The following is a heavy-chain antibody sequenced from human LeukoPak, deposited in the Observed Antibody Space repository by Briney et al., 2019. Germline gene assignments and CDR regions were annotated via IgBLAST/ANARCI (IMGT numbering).Heavy chain of an antibody. Sequence: SETLSLTCTVSGRSISSYYWSWIRQPPGKGLEWIGYIYHSGNTYYNPSLKSRVTISVHTSKNQFSLNLSSATAADTAVYYCARHFGLYSSGSYYFDYWGQGTLVTVSS. CDR2: IYHSGNT. D-gene: IGHD6-19*01. CDR1: GRSISSYY. J-gene: IGHJ4*02. CDR3: ARHFGLYSSGSYYFDY. V-gene: IGHV4-59*08.